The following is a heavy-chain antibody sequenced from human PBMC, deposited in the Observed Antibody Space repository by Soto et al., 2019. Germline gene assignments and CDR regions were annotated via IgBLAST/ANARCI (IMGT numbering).Heavy chain of an antibody. J-gene: IGHJ3*02. CDR3: ARIQLRYDAFDI. CDR2: ISSGSSYI. V-gene: IGHV3-21*01. D-gene: IGHD6-6*01. Sequence: EVQLVESGGGLVKPGGSLRLSCAASGFTFSSYSMNWVRQAPGKGLEWVASISSGSSYIYYADSVKGRFTISRDNAKNSLYRQMNSLRAEDTAVYYFARIQLRYDAFDIWGQGTMVTVSS. CDR1: GFTFSSYS.